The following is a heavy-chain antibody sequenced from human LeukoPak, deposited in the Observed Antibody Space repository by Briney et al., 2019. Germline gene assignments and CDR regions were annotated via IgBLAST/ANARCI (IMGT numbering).Heavy chain of an antibody. D-gene: IGHD3-16*02. CDR2: INSDGSST. V-gene: IGHV3-74*01. Sequence: GSLLLSCAASGFTFSSYWMHWVRQAPGKGLVWVSRINSDGSSTSYADSVKGRFTISRDDAKNTLYLQMNSLRAEDTAVYYCARGQVMITFGGVIVKRFPDYWGQGTLVTVSS. J-gene: IGHJ4*02. CDR3: ARGQVMITFGGVIVKRFPDY. CDR1: GFTFSSYW.